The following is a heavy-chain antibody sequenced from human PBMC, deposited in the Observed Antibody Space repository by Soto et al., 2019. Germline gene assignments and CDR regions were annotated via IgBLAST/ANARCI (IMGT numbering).Heavy chain of an antibody. CDR3: ARKGPFWSGYYTPPFDY. CDR1: GFTFSSYW. D-gene: IGHD3-3*01. V-gene: IGHV3-74*01. CDR2: INSDGSST. Sequence: EVQLVESGGGLVQPGGSLRLSCAASGFTFSSYWMHWVRQAPGKGLVWVSRINSDGSSTSYADSVKGRFTISRDNAKNTLYLQMHSLRAEDTAVYYCARKGPFWSGYYTPPFDYWGQGTLVTVSS. J-gene: IGHJ4*02.